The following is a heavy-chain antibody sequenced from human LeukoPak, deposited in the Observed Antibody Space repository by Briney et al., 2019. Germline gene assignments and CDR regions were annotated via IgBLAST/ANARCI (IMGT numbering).Heavy chain of an antibody. CDR1: GYTFIAYY. CDR3: ARGGAYGSESYSFDY. CDR2: INLKSGGT. Sequence: ASVKVSCKASGYTFIAYYIHWVRQAPGQGREGRGCINLKSGGTNYAQKFQGRVTMTRDTSITTAYMELSRLRLDDTAIYYCARGGAYGSESYSFDYWGQGTLVTVSS. D-gene: IGHD3-10*01. V-gene: IGHV1-2*02. J-gene: IGHJ4*02.